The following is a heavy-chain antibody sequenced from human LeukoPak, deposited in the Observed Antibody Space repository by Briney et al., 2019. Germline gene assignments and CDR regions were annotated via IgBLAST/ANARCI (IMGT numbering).Heavy chain of an antibody. CDR1: GGSISSYY. CDR3: ARVTGYMIEDYFDY. D-gene: IGHD3-22*01. V-gene: IGHV4-59*01. CDR2: IYYSGST. Sequence: SETLSLTCTVSGGSISSYYWSWIRQPPGKGLEWIGYIYYSGSTNYNPSLKSRVTISVDTSKNQFSLRLRSVTAADTAVYYCARVTGYMIEDYFDYWGQGPRSPSPQ. J-gene: IGHJ4*02.